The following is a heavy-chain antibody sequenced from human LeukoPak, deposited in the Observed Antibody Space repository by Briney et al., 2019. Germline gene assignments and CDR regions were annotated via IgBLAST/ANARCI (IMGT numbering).Heavy chain of an antibody. CDR1: RYTLTELS. V-gene: IGHV1-24*01. CDR2: FDPEDGET. CDR3: ATILVTRSIAAREYYFDY. Sequence: ASVKVSCKVSRYTLTELSMHWVRQAPGKGLEWMGGFDPEDGETIYAQKFQGRVTMTEDTSTDTAYMELSSLRSEDTAVYYCATILVTRSIAAREYYFDYWGQGTLVTVSS. D-gene: IGHD6-6*01. J-gene: IGHJ4*02.